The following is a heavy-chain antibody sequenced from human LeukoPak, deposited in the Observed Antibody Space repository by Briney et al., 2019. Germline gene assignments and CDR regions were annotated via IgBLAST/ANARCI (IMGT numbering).Heavy chain of an antibody. Sequence: GGSLRLSCTASGFTFSSYGMHWVRQAPGKGLEWVAVIWFDGSNKYYADSVKGRLTISRDNSKSALYLQMNSLRAEDTAVYYCAKAVAATGHYYFGMDVWGQGTTVTVSS. J-gene: IGHJ6*02. CDR3: AKAVAATGHYYFGMDV. V-gene: IGHV3-33*06. D-gene: IGHD6-19*01. CDR2: IWFDGSNK. CDR1: GFTFSSYG.